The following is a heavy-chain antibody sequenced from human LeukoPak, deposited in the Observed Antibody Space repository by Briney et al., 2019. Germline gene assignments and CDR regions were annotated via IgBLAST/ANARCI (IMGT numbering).Heavy chain of an antibody. V-gene: IGHV3-30-3*01. D-gene: IGHD4-17*01. CDR2: ISYDGSNK. J-gene: IGHJ4*02. CDR1: GFTFSSYA. CDR3: ARETDSAVGSTDFDY. Sequence: GRSLRLSCAASGFTFSSYAIHWVRQAPGKGLEWVAVISYDGSNKYYADSVKGRFTISRDNSKNTLYLQMNSLRAEDTAVYYCARETDSAVGSTDFDYWGQGTLVTVSS.